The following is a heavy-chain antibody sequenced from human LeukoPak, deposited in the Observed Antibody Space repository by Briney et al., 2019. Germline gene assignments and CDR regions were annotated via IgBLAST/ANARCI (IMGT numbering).Heavy chain of an antibody. V-gene: IGHV3-33*01. CDR3: ARGLDYGDYGPHFDY. Sequence: GGSLRLPCAASGFTFSSYGMHWVRQAPGKGLEWVAVIWYDGSNKYYADSVKGRFTISRDNSKNTLYLQMNSLRAEDTAVYYCARGLDYGDYGPHFDYWGQGTLVTVSS. CDR2: IWYDGSNK. D-gene: IGHD4-17*01. J-gene: IGHJ4*02. CDR1: GFTFSSYG.